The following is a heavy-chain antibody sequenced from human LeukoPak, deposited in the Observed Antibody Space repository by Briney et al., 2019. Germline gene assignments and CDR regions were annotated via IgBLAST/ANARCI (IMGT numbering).Heavy chain of an antibody. D-gene: IGHD2-15*01. CDR2: IIPICGTA. CDR3: ARGLLDYYYYMDV. Sequence: ASVKVSXKASGCTFSSYAISWVRQAPGQGLEWMGGIIPICGTANYAQKFQGRVTITTDESTSTAYMELSSLRSEDTAVYYCARGLLDYYYYMDVWGKGTTVTVSS. J-gene: IGHJ6*03. CDR1: GCTFSSYA. V-gene: IGHV1-69*05.